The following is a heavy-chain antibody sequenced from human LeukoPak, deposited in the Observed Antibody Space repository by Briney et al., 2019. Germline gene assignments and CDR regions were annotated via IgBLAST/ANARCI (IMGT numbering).Heavy chain of an antibody. CDR1: GFTFSSYA. CDR3: AKGNAYSDYYMDV. J-gene: IGHJ6*03. V-gene: IGHV3-23*01. Sequence: PGGSLRLSCAASGFTFSSYAMSWVRQAPGKGLERVSAISGSGGSTYYADSVKGRFTISRDNSKNTLYLQMNSLRAEDTAVYYCAKGNAYSDYYMDVWGKGTTVTVSS. D-gene: IGHD1-1*01. CDR2: ISGSGGST.